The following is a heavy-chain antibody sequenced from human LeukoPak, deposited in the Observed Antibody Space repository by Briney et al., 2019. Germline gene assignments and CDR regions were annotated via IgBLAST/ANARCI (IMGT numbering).Heavy chain of an antibody. D-gene: IGHD6-25*01. CDR2: IYYSGST. CDR3: ARQLPTAAADTRGYFDY. CDR1: GGSISTDS. Sequence: SETLSLTCTVSGGSISTDSWNWIRQPPGKGLEWIGYIYYSGSTNYSPSLKSRVTISVDTSKNQFSLKLSSVTAADAAVYFCARQLPTAAADTRGYFDYWGQGTVVTVSS. J-gene: IGHJ4*02. V-gene: IGHV4-59*08.